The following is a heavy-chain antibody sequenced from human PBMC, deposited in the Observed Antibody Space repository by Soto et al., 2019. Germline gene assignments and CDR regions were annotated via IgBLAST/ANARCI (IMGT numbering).Heavy chain of an antibody. D-gene: IGHD2-15*01. CDR1: GYTFTSYG. CDR2: ISAYNGNT. V-gene: IGHV1-18*01. J-gene: IGHJ5*02. Sequence: ASVNVSCKASGYTFTSYGISWVRQAPGQGLEWKGWISAYNGNTNYAQKLQGRVTMTTDTSTSTAYKKIRSLRTDDTAGNYCARDRYCSGGGCYVDWFDPWGQGTLVTVSS. CDR3: ARDRYCSGGGCYVDWFDP.